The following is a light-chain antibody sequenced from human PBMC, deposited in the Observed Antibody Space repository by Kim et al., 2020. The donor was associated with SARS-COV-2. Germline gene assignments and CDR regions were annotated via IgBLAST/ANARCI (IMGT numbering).Light chain of an antibody. CDR1: QSVSRS. V-gene: IGKV3-11*01. CDR3: QQRSNWPRT. Sequence: SLSPGERASLSCRASQSVSRSLAWYQQKPGQAPRLLIYDASNRVTGIPARFSGSGSGTDFTLTISSLEPEDFAVYYCQQRSNWPRTFGQGTKLEI. CDR2: DAS. J-gene: IGKJ2*01.